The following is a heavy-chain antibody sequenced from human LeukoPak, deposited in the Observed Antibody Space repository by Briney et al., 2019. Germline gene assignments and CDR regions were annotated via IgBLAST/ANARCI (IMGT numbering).Heavy chain of an antibody. CDR2: IRSQTAGGTT. J-gene: IGHJ1*01. V-gene: IGHV3-15*07. Sequence: KSGGSLRLSCAASGFTFSSYNMNWVRQAPGKGLEWVGRIRSQTAGGTTDFAAPVKGRFSISRDDSKNSLYLQMNSLTSEDTAVYYCAHGSAQYYEYWGQGTLVTVSS. D-gene: IGHD2-15*01. CDR1: GFTFSSYN. CDR3: AHGSAQYYEY.